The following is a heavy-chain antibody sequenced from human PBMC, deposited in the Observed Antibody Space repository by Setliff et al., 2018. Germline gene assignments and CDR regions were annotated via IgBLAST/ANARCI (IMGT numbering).Heavy chain of an antibody. Sequence: SETLSLTCTVSGDSSDSGSYSWTWFRRPAGKGLEWIGRIFSSGGTDYNPSLKDRVTISEDTSKNQFYLKLSSVTAADTAVYYCARGNYGLFSGFYFDQWGQGSQVTVSS. J-gene: IGHJ5*02. CDR3: ARGNYGLFSGFYFDQ. V-gene: IGHV4-61*02. CDR2: IFSSGGT. CDR1: GDSSDSGSYS. D-gene: IGHD3-3*01.